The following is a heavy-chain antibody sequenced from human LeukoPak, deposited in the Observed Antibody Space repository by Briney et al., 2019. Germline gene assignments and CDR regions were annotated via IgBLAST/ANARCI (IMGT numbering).Heavy chain of an antibody. Sequence: TSETLSLTCTVSSGSIGSSSNYWGWIRQAPGKGLEWIGNVYYSGSTFYNPSLKSRVTISVDTSKNQFSLKLRSVTAADTAVYYCARAPIVVVAALDAFDIWGQGTMVTVSS. J-gene: IGHJ3*02. CDR3: ARAPIVVVAALDAFDI. D-gene: IGHD2-15*01. CDR1: SGSIGSSSNY. V-gene: IGHV4-39*01. CDR2: VYYSGST.